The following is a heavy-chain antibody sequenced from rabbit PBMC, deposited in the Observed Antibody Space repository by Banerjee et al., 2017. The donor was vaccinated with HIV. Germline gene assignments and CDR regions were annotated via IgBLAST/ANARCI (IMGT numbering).Heavy chain of an antibody. V-gene: IGHV1S45*01. CDR1: GFDFSGNA. J-gene: IGHJ4*01. Sequence: QEQLVEYGGDLVQPEGSLTLTCKASGFDFSGNALCWFRQAPGKGPEWIGTIYAGSSGITDYASWVNGRFTISKTSSTTVTLQMTSLTAADTATYFCAKDRDWTLDLWGPGTLVTVS. CDR2: IYAGSSGIT. CDR3: AKDRDWTLDL. D-gene: IGHD4-2*01.